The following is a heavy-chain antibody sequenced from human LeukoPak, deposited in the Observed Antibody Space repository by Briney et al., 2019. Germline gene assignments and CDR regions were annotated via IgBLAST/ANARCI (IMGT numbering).Heavy chain of an antibody. V-gene: IGHV3-21*01. CDR2: ISSSSSYI. J-gene: IGHJ5*02. Sequence: GGSLRLSCAASGFTFSSYSMNWVRQAPGKGLEWVSSISSSSSYIYYADSVKGGFTISRDNAKNSLYLQMNSLRAEDTAVYYCARDQLLHRFFLNWFDPWGQGTLVTVSS. D-gene: IGHD3-10*01. CDR3: ARDQLLHRFFLNWFDP. CDR1: GFTFSSYS.